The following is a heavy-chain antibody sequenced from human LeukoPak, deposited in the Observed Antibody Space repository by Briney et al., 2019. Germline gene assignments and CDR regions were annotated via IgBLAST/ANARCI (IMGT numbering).Heavy chain of an antibody. J-gene: IGHJ4*02. CDR1: GGSISSGDYF. V-gene: IGHV4-30-4*08. CDR2: IYDSGST. D-gene: IGHD3-22*01. CDR3: ARFYYYDSSGYSYYFDY. Sequence: TLSLTCTVSGGSISSGDYFWSWIRQPPGKGLEWIGYIYDSGSTYYNPSLKSRVTISVDTSQNQFSLKLSSVTAADTAVYYCARFYYYDSSGYSYYFDYWGQGTLVTVSS.